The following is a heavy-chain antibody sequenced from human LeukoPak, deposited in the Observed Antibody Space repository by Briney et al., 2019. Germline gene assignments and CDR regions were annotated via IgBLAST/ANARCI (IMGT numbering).Heavy chain of an antibody. D-gene: IGHD3-22*01. CDR1: GYTFTNYY. CDR2: INPSSGST. J-gene: IGHJ6*02. V-gene: IGHV1-46*01. Sequence: ASVKVSCKASGYTFTNYYIHWVRQAPGQGLEWMGIINPSSGSTTSAQKFQGRVSMTRDTSASTVYMELSSLRSEDTARYYRARGHDNSGYTAHPQRYYYYYGMDVWGQGTTVTVSS. CDR3: ARGHDNSGYTAHPQRYYYYYGMDV.